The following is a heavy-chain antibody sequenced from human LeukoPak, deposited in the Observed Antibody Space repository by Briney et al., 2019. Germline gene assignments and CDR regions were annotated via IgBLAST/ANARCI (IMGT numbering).Heavy chain of an antibody. CDR3: ARGGRSSWFRPALYYYYYMDV. CDR2: MNPNSGNT. D-gene: IGHD6-13*01. Sequence: ASVKVSCKASGYTFTSYDINWVRQATGQGLEWMGWMNPNSGNTGYAQKFQGRVTMTRNTSISTAYMELSSLRSEDTAVYSCARGGRSSWFRPALYYYYYMDVWGKGTTVTVSS. V-gene: IGHV1-8*01. CDR1: GYTFTSYD. J-gene: IGHJ6*03.